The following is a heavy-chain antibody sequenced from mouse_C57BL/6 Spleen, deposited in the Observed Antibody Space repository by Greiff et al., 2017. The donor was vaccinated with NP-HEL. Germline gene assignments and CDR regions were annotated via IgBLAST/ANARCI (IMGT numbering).Heavy chain of an antibody. V-gene: IGHV5-16*01. CDR3: ARAAGNFYWYFDV. Sequence: EVQLVESEGGLVQPGSSMKLSCTASGFTFSDYYMAWVRQVPEKGLEWVANINYDGSSTYYLDSLKSRFIISRDNAKNILYLQMSSLKSEDTATYYCARAAGNFYWYFDVWGTGTTVTVSS. CDR2: INYDGSST. J-gene: IGHJ1*03. CDR1: GFTFSDYY.